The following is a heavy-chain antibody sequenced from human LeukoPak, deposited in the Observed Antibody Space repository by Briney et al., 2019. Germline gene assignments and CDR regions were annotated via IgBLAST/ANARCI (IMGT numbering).Heavy chain of an antibody. CDR3: ARGPVVVPAAMRVRWFDP. V-gene: IGHV4-34*01. CDR2: INHSGST. D-gene: IGHD2-2*01. J-gene: IGHJ5*02. CDR1: GGSISSYY. Sequence: SETLSLTCTVSGGSISSYYWSWIRQPPGKGLEWIGEINHSGSTNYNPSLKSRVTISVDTSKNQFSLKLGSVTAADTAVYYCARGPVVVPAAMRVRWFDPWGQGTLVTVSS.